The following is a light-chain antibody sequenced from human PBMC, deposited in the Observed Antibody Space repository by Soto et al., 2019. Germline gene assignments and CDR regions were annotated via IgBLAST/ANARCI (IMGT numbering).Light chain of an antibody. CDR1: QNVRNY. CDR2: DAS. V-gene: IGKV3-11*01. CDR3: QQRSNWPIT. Sequence: EIVLTQSPATLSLSPGERATLSCGASQNVRNYLAWYQQKPGQAPRLLIYDASNRATGIPARFSGSGSGTDFTLTVSILEPEDFAVYYCQQRSNWPITFGQGTRWRL. J-gene: IGKJ5*01.